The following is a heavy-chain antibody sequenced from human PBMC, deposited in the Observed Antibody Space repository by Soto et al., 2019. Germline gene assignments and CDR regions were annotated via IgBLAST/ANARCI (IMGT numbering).Heavy chain of an antibody. CDR2: IWYDGSNK. V-gene: IGHV3-33*01. CDR3: ARERKRNYYDSSGYYSLDY. D-gene: IGHD3-22*01. CDR1: GFTFSSYG. J-gene: IGHJ4*02. Sequence: VGSLRLSCAASGFTFSSYGMHWVRQAPGKGLEWVAVIWYDGSNKYYADSVKGRFTISRDNSKNTLYLQMNSLRAEDTAVYYCARERKRNYYDSSGYYSLDYWGQGTLVTVSS.